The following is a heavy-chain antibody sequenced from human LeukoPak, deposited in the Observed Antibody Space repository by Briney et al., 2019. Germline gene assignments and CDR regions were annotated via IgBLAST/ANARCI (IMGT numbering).Heavy chain of an antibody. D-gene: IGHD3-16*01. CDR3: ARDLTPSIEGAHNWFDP. Sequence: GASVKVSCKASGYTFTSYYMHWVRQAPGQGLEWMGWINPNSGGTNYAQKFQGRVTMTRDTSISTAYMELSRLRSDDTAVYYCARDLTPSIEGAHNWFDPWGQGTLVTVSS. J-gene: IGHJ5*02. V-gene: IGHV1-2*02. CDR2: INPNSGGT. CDR1: GYTFTSYY.